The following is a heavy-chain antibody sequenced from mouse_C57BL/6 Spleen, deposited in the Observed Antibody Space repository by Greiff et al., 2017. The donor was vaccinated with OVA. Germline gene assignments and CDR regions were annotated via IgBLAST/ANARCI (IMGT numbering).Heavy chain of an antibody. Sequence: QVQLQQPGAELVRPGSSVKLSCKASGYTFTSYWMDWVKQRPGQGLEWIGNIYPSDSETHYNQKFKDKATLTVDESSSTAYMQLSSLTSEDSAVYYCARRFTTVVSYYFDYWGQGTTLTVSS. V-gene: IGHV1-61*01. CDR1: GYTFTSYW. D-gene: IGHD1-1*01. CDR3: ARRFTTVVSYYFDY. CDR2: IYPSDSET. J-gene: IGHJ2*01.